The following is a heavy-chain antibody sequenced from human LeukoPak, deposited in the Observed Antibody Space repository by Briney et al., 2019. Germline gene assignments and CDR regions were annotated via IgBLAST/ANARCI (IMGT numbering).Heavy chain of an antibody. V-gene: IGHV1-8*01. CDR2: MNPNSGNT. CDR3: ARTYYDFWSGSKYYYYYGMDV. J-gene: IGHJ6*02. D-gene: IGHD3-3*01. Sequence: GASVKVSCKASGYTFTSYDINWVRQATGQGLEWMGWMNPNSGNTGYAQKFQGRVTMTRNTSTSTAYMELSSLRSEDTAVYYCARTYYDFWSGSKYYYYYGMDVWGQGTTVTVSS. CDR1: GYTFTSYD.